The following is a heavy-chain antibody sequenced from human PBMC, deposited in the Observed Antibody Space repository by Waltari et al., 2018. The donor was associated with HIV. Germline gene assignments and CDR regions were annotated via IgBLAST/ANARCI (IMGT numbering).Heavy chain of an antibody. V-gene: IGHV1-18*01. J-gene: IGHJ6*02. Sequence: KASGYTFTSYGISWVRQAPGQGLEWMGWISAYNGNTNYAQKFQGRVTMTTDTSTSTAYMELRSLRSDDTAVYYCAREVLPAYDFWSGYYSHYYYGMDVWGQGTTVTVSS. CDR2: ISAYNGNT. CDR3: AREVLPAYDFWSGYYSHYYYGMDV. CDR1: GYTFTSYG. D-gene: IGHD3-3*01.